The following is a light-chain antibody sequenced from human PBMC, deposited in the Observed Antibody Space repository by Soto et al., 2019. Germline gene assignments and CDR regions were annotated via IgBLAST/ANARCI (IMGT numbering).Light chain of an antibody. Sequence: DIQMTQSPSTLSGSVGDRVTITCRASQTISSWLAWYQQKPGKAPKLLLYKASTLKSGVPSRFSGSRSGAEYSLTFSSLQPDDFATYYCQDYNSQSEAFSQGTTVE. CDR2: KAS. J-gene: IGKJ1*01. V-gene: IGKV1-5*03. CDR3: QDYNSQSEA. CDR1: QTISSW.